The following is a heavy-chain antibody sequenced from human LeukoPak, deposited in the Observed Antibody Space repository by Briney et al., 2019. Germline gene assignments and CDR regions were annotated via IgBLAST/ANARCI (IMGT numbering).Heavy chain of an antibody. Sequence: SETLSLTCTVSGGSMSNYYWSWLRRPPGKGLEWIGYIYYSGNTNYNPSLKSRVTISVDTSKNQFSLRPHSVTVADTAVYSCARHKYNFGHDYWGQGTLVTVSS. CDR1: GGSMSNYY. J-gene: IGHJ4*02. CDR3: ARHKYNFGHDY. V-gene: IGHV4-59*08. CDR2: IYYSGNT. D-gene: IGHD1-20*01.